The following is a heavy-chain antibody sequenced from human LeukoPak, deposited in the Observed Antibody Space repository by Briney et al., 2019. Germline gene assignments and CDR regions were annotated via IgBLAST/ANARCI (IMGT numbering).Heavy chain of an antibody. CDR3: MVEQWLPREGWKIDY. Sequence: SETLSLTCTVSGGSISSSSYYWGWIRQPPGKGLEWIGSIYYSGSTYYNPSLKSRVTISVDTSKNQFSLKLSSVTAADTAVYYCMVEQWLPREGWKIDYWGQGTLVTVPS. CDR2: IYYSGST. D-gene: IGHD6-19*01. J-gene: IGHJ4*02. V-gene: IGHV4-39*01. CDR1: GGSISSSSYY.